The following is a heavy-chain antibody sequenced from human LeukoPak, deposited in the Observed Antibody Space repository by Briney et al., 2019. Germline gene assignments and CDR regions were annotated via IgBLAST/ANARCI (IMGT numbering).Heavy chain of an antibody. J-gene: IGHJ4*02. CDR1: GYTFTSYG. CDR3: ATSGYDILTGYYPAFDY. CDR2: ISGYNDNT. D-gene: IGHD3-9*01. V-gene: IGHV1-18*01. Sequence: ASVKVSCEASGYTFTSYGISWVRQAPGQGLEWMGWISGYNDNTNYAQKLQGRVTMTTDTSTSTAYMELRSLRSDDTAVYYCATSGYDILTGYYPAFDYWGQGTLVTVSS.